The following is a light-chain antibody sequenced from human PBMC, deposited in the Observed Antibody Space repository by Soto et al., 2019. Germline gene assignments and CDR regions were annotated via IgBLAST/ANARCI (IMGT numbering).Light chain of an antibody. J-gene: IGKJ4*01. CDR1: QSVGIS. CDR2: DAS. CDR3: QQRGSWPQLT. V-gene: IGKV3-11*01. Sequence: DILLTQSPATLSLSRGERATLSCRASQSVGISLAWFQQKPGQAPRLLIYDASNRATGIPARFSGSGSGTDFTLTISSLEPEDFAVYYCQQRGSWPQLTFGGGTKVDIK.